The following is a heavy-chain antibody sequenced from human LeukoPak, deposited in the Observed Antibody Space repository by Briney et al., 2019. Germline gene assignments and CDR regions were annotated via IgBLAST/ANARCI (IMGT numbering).Heavy chain of an antibody. Sequence: GGSLRLSCAASGFTFSSYSMHWVRQAPGQGLEWVAVISYDGSNNYYADSVKGRFTISRDNSKNTLYLQMNSLRVEDTAVYYCAKAPGIAENYWGQGTLVTVSS. CDR3: AKAPGIAENY. V-gene: IGHV3-30-3*01. J-gene: IGHJ4*02. D-gene: IGHD6-13*01. CDR1: GFTFSSYS. CDR2: ISYDGSNN.